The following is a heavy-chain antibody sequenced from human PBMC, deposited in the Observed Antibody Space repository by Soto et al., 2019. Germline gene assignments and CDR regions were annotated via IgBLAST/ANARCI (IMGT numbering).Heavy chain of an antibody. CDR2: IYYSGST. CDR3: ARAGGYGQRGYYYYMDV. V-gene: IGHV4-59*01. J-gene: IGHJ6*03. D-gene: IGHD5-12*01. CDR1: GGSISSYY. Sequence: SETLSLTCTVSGGSISSYYWSWIRQPPGKGLEWIGYIYYSGSTNYNPSLKSRVTISVDTSKNQFSLKLSSVTAADTAVYYCARAGGYGQRGYYYYMDVWGKGTTVTVSS.